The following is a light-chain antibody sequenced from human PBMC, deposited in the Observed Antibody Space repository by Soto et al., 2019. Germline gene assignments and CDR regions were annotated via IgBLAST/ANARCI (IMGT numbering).Light chain of an antibody. J-gene: IGKJ5*01. V-gene: IGKV3-11*01. CDR3: QQRSNWPPLT. CDR1: QSVGSY. CDR2: DAS. Sequence: EIVLTQSPATLSLSPGERATLSCRASQSVGSYLAWYQQKPGQAPRLLIYDASVRATGTPARFSGSGSGTDFTLTISNLEPEDFAVYYCQQRSNWPPLTFGQGTRL.